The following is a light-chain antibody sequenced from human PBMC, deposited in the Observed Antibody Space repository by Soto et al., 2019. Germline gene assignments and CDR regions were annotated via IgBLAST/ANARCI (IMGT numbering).Light chain of an antibody. CDR2: GAS. CDR1: QSVSSSY. CDR3: QQYNNWPPGT. V-gene: IGKV3-20*01. Sequence: EIVLTQSPGTLSLSPGERATLSCRASQSVSSSYLAWYQQKPGQAPRLLIYGASSRATGIPDRFSGSGSGTEFTLIISSLQSEDFAVYYCQQYNNWPPGTFGQGTKVDIK. J-gene: IGKJ1*01.